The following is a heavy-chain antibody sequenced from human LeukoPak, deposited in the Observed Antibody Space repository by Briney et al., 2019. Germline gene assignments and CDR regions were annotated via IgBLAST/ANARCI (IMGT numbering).Heavy chain of an antibody. CDR2: IYYSGST. Sequence: PSETLSLTCTVSGGSISRSGYYWSWIRQHPGKGLEWIGYIYYSGSTYYNPSLKSRVTISVDTSKNQFSLKLSSVTAADTAVYYCARDLRSSSSSGVNYYGMDVWGQGTTVTVSS. CDR1: GGSISRSGYY. V-gene: IGHV4-31*03. J-gene: IGHJ6*02. CDR3: ARDLRSSSSSGVNYYGMDV. D-gene: IGHD6-6*01.